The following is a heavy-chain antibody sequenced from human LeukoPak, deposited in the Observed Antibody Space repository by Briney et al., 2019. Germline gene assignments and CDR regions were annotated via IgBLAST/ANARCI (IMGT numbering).Heavy chain of an antibody. Sequence: ASVKVSCKASGYTFTGYYMHWVRQAPGQGLEWMGWINPNSGGTNYAQKFQGRVTMTRVTSISTAYMELSRLRSDDTAVYYCAGEYSGKRGFDYWGQGTLVTVSS. CDR2: INPNSGGT. CDR1: GYTFTGYY. J-gene: IGHJ4*02. CDR3: AGEYSGKRGFDY. D-gene: IGHD6-13*01. V-gene: IGHV1-2*02.